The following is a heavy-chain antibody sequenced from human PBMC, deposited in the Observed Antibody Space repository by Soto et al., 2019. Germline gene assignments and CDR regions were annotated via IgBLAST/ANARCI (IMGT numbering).Heavy chain of an antibody. Sequence: PSETLSLTCIVAGGSISTSDYYWAWIRQTPGQGLEWIGNVYYRGKTYYNPSLESRVTISVDTSRNQFSLNLRSVTAADTAVYYCARQPPPRVTAPDGVWAIEYWGQGTLVTVSS. D-gene: IGHD6-13*01. J-gene: IGHJ4*02. CDR3: ARQPPPRVTAPDGVWAIEY. V-gene: IGHV4-39*01. CDR1: GGSISTSDYY. CDR2: VYYRGKT.